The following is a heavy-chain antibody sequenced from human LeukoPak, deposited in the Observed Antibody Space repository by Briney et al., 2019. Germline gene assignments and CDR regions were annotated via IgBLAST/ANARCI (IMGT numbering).Heavy chain of an antibody. CDR3: ARDQEGFDY. CDR1: GYIFTNNY. J-gene: IGHJ4*02. CDR2: IYLRDGST. Sequence: ASVTVSCTASGYIFTNNYLHWVRQAPGQGLEWMGMIYLRDGSTSYAQNFQGRVTVTRDTSTTTVHMELRGLRSEDTAVYYCARDQEGFDYWGQGTVVTVSS. V-gene: IGHV1-46*01.